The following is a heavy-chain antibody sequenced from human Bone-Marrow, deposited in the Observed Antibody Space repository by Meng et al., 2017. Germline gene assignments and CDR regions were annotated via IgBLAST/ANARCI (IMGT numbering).Heavy chain of an antibody. Sequence: GESLKISCAASGFTVSSNYMSWVRQAPGKGLEWVAVIWYDGSNKYYADSVKGRFTISRDNSKNTLYLQMNSLRAEDTAVYYCARDGYSSGWYNRLGMLFDIWGQGTMVTVSS. D-gene: IGHD6-19*01. CDR1: GFTVSSNY. CDR3: ARDGYSSGWYNRLGMLFDI. V-gene: IGHV3-33*08. CDR2: IWYDGSNK. J-gene: IGHJ3*02.